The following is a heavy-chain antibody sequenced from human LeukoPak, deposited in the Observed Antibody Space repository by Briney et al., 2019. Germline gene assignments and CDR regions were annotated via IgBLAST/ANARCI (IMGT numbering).Heavy chain of an antibody. CDR1: GFTVSSNY. Sequence: PGRSLRLSCAASGFTVSSNYMSWVCQAPGKGLEWVSVIYSGGSTYYADSVKGRFTISRDNSKNTLYLQMNSLRAEDTAVYYCATSGWYQGIDYWGQGTLVTVSS. V-gene: IGHV3-53*01. J-gene: IGHJ4*02. D-gene: IGHD6-19*01. CDR2: IYSGGST. CDR3: ATSGWYQGIDY.